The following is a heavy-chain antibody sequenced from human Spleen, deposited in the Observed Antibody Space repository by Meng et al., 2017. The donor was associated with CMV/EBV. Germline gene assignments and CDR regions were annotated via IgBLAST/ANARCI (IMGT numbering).Heavy chain of an antibody. J-gene: IGHJ4*02. Sequence: GESLKISCAASGFTFSPYSMNWVRQAPEKGLEWVSSIGSDSVYMYYADSVRGRFTVSRDNAKNSLYLQMNSLRAEDTAVYFCARVWGSGYFGYWGRGTLVTVSS. CDR1: GFTFSPYS. CDR3: ARVWGSGYFGY. D-gene: IGHD6-19*01. CDR2: IGSDSVYM. V-gene: IGHV3-21*01.